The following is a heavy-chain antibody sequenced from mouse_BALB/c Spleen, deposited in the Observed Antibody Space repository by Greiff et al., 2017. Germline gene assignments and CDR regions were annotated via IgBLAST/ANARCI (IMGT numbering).Heavy chain of an antibody. CDR3: ARALLSRGAMDY. D-gene: IGHD1-1*01. J-gene: IGHJ4*01. V-gene: IGHV5-6*01. Sequence: EVHLVESGGGLVQPGGSRKLSCAASGFTFSSFGMHWVRQAPEKGLEWVATISDGGSYTYYPDSVKGRFTISRDNAKNNLYLQMSSLKSEDTAMYYCARALLSRGAMDYWGQGTSVTVSS. CDR2: ISDGGSYT. CDR1: GFTFSSFG.